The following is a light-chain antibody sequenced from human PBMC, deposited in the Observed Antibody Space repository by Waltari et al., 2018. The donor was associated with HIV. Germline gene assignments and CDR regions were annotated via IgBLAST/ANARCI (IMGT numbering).Light chain of an antibody. J-gene: IGLJ2*01. CDR2: GNN. CDR3: QSYDSRLRAVV. Sequence: QSVLTQPPSVSGAPGQRVTISCPGSSPNTGAGYDVHWYPQLPGTAPNLLIYGNNNRPSGVPDRFSGSKSGTSVSLAITGLQAEDEADYFCQSYDSRLRAVVFGGGTKLTVL. CDR1: SPNTGAGYD. V-gene: IGLV1-40*01.